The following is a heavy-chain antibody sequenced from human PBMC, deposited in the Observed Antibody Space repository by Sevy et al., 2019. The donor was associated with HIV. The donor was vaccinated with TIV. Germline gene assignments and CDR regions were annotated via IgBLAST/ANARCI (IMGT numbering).Heavy chain of an antibody. CDR1: GFTFSSYG. J-gene: IGHJ3*02. CDR3: ANGYCSSTSCYGGAFDI. V-gene: IGHV3-30*18. D-gene: IGHD2-2*01. Sequence: GGSLRLSCAASGFTFSSYGMHWVRQAPGKGLEWVAVISYDGSNKYYADSVKGRFTISRDNSKNTLYLQMNSLRAEETAVYYCANGYCSSTSCYGGAFDIWGQGTMVTVSS. CDR2: ISYDGSNK.